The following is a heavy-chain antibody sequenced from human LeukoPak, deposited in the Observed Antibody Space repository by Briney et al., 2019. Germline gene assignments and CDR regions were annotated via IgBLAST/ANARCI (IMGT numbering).Heavy chain of an antibody. V-gene: IGHV1-2*02. CDR3: ARDKEEEWELLPSTIDY. CDR2: INPNSGGT. CDR1: GYTFTGYY. J-gene: IGHJ4*02. D-gene: IGHD1-26*01. Sequence: ASVKVSCKASGYTFTGYYMHWVRQAPGQGLEWMGWINPNSGGTNYAQKFQGRVTMTRDTSISTAYMELSRLRSDDTAVYYCARDKEEEWELLPSTIDYWGQGTLVTVPS.